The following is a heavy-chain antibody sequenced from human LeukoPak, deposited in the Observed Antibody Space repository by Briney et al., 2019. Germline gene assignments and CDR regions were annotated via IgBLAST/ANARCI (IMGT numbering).Heavy chain of an antibody. Sequence: ASVKVSCKASGYTFTSYGFTWVRQAPGLGLEWMGWISAYKGNTNYAQKLQGRVTMTTDTYTSTAYMELMSLRSDDTAVYYCATNRGYSYVHDAFDIWGQRTMVTVSS. CDR3: ATNRGYSYVHDAFDI. J-gene: IGHJ3*02. CDR1: GYTFTSYG. CDR2: ISAYKGNT. V-gene: IGHV1-18*04. D-gene: IGHD5-18*01.